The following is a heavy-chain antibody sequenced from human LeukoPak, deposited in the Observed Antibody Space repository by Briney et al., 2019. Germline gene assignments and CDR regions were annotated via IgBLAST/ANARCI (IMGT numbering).Heavy chain of an antibody. Sequence: GGSLRLSCQASGFTFSIYAMSWVRQAPGKGLEWDSSINPDGGGSFFADSVKGRFTISRDDSRSVVYLQMNSLSAEDTAVYYCARSGVATCHYWGQGVLVTVSS. CDR1: GFTFSIYA. D-gene: IGHD2-15*01. J-gene: IGHJ4*02. V-gene: IGHV3-23*01. CDR2: INPDGGGS. CDR3: ARSGVATCHY.